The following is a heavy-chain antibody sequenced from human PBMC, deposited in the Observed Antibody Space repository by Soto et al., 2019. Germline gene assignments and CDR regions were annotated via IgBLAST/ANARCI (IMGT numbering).Heavy chain of an antibody. CDR1: ELNFSSYA. CDR3: ARDYYDSSGSYLFDY. V-gene: IGHV3-30-3*01. Sequence: GGSMRLSYAASELNFSSYAMHWVRQEPGKGLEWVAVISYDGSNKYYADSVKGRFTISRDNSTSTAYMELSSLRSEDTAVYYCARDYYDSSGSYLFDYWGQGTLVTVSS. CDR2: ISYDGSNK. D-gene: IGHD3-22*01. J-gene: IGHJ4*02.